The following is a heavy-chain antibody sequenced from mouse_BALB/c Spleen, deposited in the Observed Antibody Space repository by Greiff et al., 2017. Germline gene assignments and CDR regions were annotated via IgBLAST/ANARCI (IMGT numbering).Heavy chain of an antibody. J-gene: IGHJ1*01. D-gene: IGHD1-2*01. V-gene: IGHV1-12*01. CDR3: ARGNYGVWYFDV. CDR1: GYTFTSYN. CDR2: IYPGNGDT. Sequence: QVQLQQPGAELVKPGASVKMSCKASGYTFTSYNMHWVKQTPGQGLEWIGAIYPGNGDTSYNQKFKGKATLTADKSSSTAYMQLSSLTSEDSAIYYCARGNYGVWYFDVWGAGTTVTVSS.